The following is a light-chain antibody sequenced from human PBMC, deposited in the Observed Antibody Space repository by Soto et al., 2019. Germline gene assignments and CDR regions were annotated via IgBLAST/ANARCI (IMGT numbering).Light chain of an antibody. J-gene: IGKJ1*01. CDR2: DAS. Sequence: DIQMTQSPSTLSASVGDRVTITCRASQSISTWLAWYQQRPGKAPKLLIFDASSLESGVPSRFSGSGSGTEFTLTISSLQSGDFATYFCQQYNTYSKTFGQGTKVDIK. CDR3: QQYNTYSKT. CDR1: QSISTW. V-gene: IGKV1-5*01.